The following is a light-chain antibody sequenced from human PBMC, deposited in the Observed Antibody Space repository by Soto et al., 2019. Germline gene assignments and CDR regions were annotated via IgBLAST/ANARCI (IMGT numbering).Light chain of an antibody. CDR2: GAS. CDR3: QQYGSSPRT. CDR1: QSVRSY. Sequence: VLTQSPATLSLSPGERATLSCRASQSVRSYLAWYQQKPGQAPRLLIYGASSRATGIPDRFSGSGSGTDFTLTISRLEPEDFAVYYCQQYGSSPRTFGQGTKVDI. J-gene: IGKJ1*01. V-gene: IGKV3-20*01.